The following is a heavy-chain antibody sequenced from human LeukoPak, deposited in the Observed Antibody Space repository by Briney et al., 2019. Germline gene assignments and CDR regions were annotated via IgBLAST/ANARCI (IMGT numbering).Heavy chain of an antibody. D-gene: IGHD2-2*01. CDR1: GGSFSGYY. CDR3: ARVSPYCCSTSCRDY. CDR2: INHSGST. Sequence: SETLSLTCAVYGGSFSGYYWSWIRQPPGKGLEWIGEINHSGSTNYNPSLKSRVTISVDTSKNQFSLKLSSVTAADTAVYYCARVSPYCCSTSCRDYWGQGTLVTVSS. J-gene: IGHJ4*02. V-gene: IGHV4-34*01.